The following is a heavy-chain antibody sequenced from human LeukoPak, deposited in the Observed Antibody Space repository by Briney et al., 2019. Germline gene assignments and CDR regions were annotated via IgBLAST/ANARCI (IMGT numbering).Heavy chain of an antibody. D-gene: IGHD2-8*01. Sequence: SETLSLTCAVYGGSFSGYYWSWIRQPPGKGLEWIGEINHSGSTNYNPSLKSRVTISVDTSKNQFSLKMSSVTAADTAIYYCAKNGQSGFSFDPWGQGTLVTVSS. J-gene: IGHJ5*02. CDR2: INHSGST. CDR1: GGSFSGYY. V-gene: IGHV4-34*01. CDR3: AKNGQSGFSFDP.